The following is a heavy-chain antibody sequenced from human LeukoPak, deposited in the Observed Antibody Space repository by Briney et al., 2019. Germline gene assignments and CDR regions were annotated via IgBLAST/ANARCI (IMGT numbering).Heavy chain of an antibody. J-gene: IGHJ5*02. CDR2: ISYDGSNK. D-gene: IGHD3-10*01. CDR3: ARDWGYYGSGSYFTFDP. CDR1: GFTFSSYA. V-gene: IGHV3-30-3*01. Sequence: GGSLRLSCAASGFTFSSYAMHWVRQAPGKGLEWVAVISYDGSNKYYADSVKGRFTISRDNSKNTLYLQMSSLRAEDTAVYYCARDWGYYGSGSYFTFDPWGQGTLVTVSS.